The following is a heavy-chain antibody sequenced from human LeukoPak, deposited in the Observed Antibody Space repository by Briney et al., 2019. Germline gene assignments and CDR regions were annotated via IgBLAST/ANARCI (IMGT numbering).Heavy chain of an antibody. CDR2: IYSSGST. V-gene: IGHV4-59*01. CDR1: GGSISSYY. Sequence: SETLSLTCTVSGGSISSYYWSWIRQPPGKGLEWIGYIYSSGSTNYNPSLKSRITISVDTSENQFSLKLSSVTAADTAVYYCARFAYCGGHCWYYFDYWGQGSLVTVSS. D-gene: IGHD2-21*02. J-gene: IGHJ4*02. CDR3: ARFAYCGGHCWYYFDY.